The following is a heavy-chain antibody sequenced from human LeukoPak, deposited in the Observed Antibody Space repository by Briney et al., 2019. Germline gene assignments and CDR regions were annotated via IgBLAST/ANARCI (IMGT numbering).Heavy chain of an antibody. V-gene: IGHV3-74*01. CDR3: GRDIVDGGDDY. CDR1: GFTFSSYW. Sequence: GGSLRLSCAASGFTFSSYWMHWVRQAPGKGLVWVSRINSDGSSTSYADSVKGRFTISRDNSKNTLYLQMNSLRAEDTAVYYCGRDIVDGGDDYWGQGTLVTVSS. D-gene: IGHD2-21*02. J-gene: IGHJ4*02. CDR2: INSDGSST.